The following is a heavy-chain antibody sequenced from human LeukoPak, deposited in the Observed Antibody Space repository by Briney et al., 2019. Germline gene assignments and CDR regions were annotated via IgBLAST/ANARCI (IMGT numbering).Heavy chain of an antibody. Sequence: ASVKVSCKVSGGTFSTYAINWVRQAPGQGLEWMGGIIPIFGTANYAQKFQGRVTITADESTSTAYMELSSLRSEDTAVYYCARDIAVAGTPGWWFDPWGQGTLVTVSS. CDR1: GGTFSTYA. V-gene: IGHV1-69*13. CDR2: IIPIFGTA. D-gene: IGHD6-19*01. CDR3: ARDIAVAGTPGWWFDP. J-gene: IGHJ5*02.